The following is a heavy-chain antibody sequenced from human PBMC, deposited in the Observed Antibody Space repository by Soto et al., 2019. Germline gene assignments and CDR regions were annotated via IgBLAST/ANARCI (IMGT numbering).Heavy chain of an antibody. J-gene: IGHJ6*02. D-gene: IGHD6-13*01. CDR1: AHALSAYD. Sequence: ASVTVSRPPSAHALSAYDNKWVHPTSGQGLEWMGWMNPINGATGSARRFQGRVSMTRNTATATAYLELTSLRSDDSAVYYCGRGPSPRAPAGGTPYYYAMDVCGQGTTVTVSS. CDR2: MNPINGAT. V-gene: IGHV1-8*02. CDR3: GRGPSPRAPAGGTPYYYAMDV.